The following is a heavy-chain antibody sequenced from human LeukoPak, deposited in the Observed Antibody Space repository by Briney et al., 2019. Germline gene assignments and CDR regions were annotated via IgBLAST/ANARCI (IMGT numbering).Heavy chain of an antibody. CDR3: AKVSSSSHYYMDV. CDR1: GFTLSSYA. Sequence: GGSLRLSCAASGFTLSSYAMSWVRQGPGKGLEWVSAISGSGGSTYYADSVKGRFTISRDNSKNTLYLQMNSLRAEDTAVYYCAKVSSSSHYYMDVWGKGTTVTVSS. J-gene: IGHJ6*03. CDR2: ISGSGGST. V-gene: IGHV3-23*01. D-gene: IGHD6-6*01.